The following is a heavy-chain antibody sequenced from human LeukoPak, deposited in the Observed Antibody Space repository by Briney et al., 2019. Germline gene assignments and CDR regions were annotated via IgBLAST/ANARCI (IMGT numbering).Heavy chain of an antibody. CDR3: ARGTVTTRLSFDY. D-gene: IGHD4-17*01. CDR1: GFTFSSYA. J-gene: IGHJ4*02. CDR2: ISYDGSNK. V-gene: IGHV3-30*04. Sequence: GGSLRLSCAASGFTFSSYAMHWVRQAPGKGLEWVAVISYDGSNKYYADSVKGRFTISRDNSKNTLYQQMNSLRAEDTAVYYCARGTVTTRLSFDYWGQGTLVTVSS.